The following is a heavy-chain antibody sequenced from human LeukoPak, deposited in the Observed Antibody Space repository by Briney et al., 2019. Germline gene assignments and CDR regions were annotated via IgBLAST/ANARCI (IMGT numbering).Heavy chain of an antibody. J-gene: IGHJ5*02. CDR3: ARVHMGYSYGSPSNWFDP. D-gene: IGHD5-18*01. CDR2: IYHSGST. V-gene: IGHV4-38-2*02. CDR1: GYSISSGYY. Sequence: SETLSLTCTVSGYSISSGYYWGWIRQPPGKGLEWIGRIYHSGSTYYNPSLKSRVTISVDTSKNQFSLKLSSVTAEDTAVYYCARVHMGYSYGSPSNWFDPWGQGTLVTVSS.